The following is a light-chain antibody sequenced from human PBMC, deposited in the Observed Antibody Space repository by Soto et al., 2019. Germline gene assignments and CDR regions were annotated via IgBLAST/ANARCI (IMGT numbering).Light chain of an antibody. CDR3: QQSYTTPLT. CDR1: QTIDNY. J-gene: IGKJ4*01. V-gene: IGKV1-39*01. Sequence: DIQMTQSPSSLSASVGDRVTITCRSSQTIDNYMNWYVQRPGKVPELLIYGSFILQSGVPSRFSGSGSGTDFTLTINSLQPEDFATYDCQQSYTTPLTFGGGTRVEIK. CDR2: GSF.